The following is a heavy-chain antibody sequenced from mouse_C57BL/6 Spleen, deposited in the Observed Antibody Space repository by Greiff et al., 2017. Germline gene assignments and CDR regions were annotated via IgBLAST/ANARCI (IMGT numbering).Heavy chain of an antibody. CDR3: ARTPGYYFDY. Sequence: EVQRVESGGGLVKPGGSLKLSCAASGFTFSDYGMHWVRQAPEQGLEWVAYISSGSSTIYYADTVRGRFTLSRDNAKNTRFLQMTSLRSEDTAMYYCARTPGYYFDYWGQGTTLTVSA. J-gene: IGHJ2*01. CDR2: ISSGSSTI. V-gene: IGHV5-17*01. CDR1: GFTFSDYG. D-gene: IGHD4-1*01.